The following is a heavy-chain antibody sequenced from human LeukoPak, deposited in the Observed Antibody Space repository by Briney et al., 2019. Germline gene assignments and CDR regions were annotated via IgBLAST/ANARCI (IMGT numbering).Heavy chain of an antibody. CDR2: IYYSGST. J-gene: IGHJ4*02. CDR1: GGSISSYY. D-gene: IGHD3-3*01. CDR3: ARAPEWLLYWDY. V-gene: IGHV4-59*01. Sequence: TSETLSLTCTVSGGSISSYYWGWIRQPPGKGLEWIGYIYYSGSTNYNPSLKSRVTISVDTSKNQFSLKLSSVTAADTAVYYCARAPEWLLYWDYWGQGTLVTVSS.